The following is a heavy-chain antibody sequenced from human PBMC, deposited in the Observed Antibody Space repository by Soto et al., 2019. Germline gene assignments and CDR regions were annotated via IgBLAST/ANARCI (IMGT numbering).Heavy chain of an antibody. CDR1: GGSGSSGPYH. CDR3: MRSHGAY. CDR2: ISYSGTA. J-gene: IGHJ4*02. Sequence: QVQLQESGPGLVKTSETLSLTCTVSGGSGSSGPYHWNWVRQPPGKGLEWIGHISYSGTANYNPSLRGRVIMATDTSMNQFSLWLTSVTAADTAVYYCMRSHGAYWGQGALVTVSP. V-gene: IGHV4-61*01. D-gene: IGHD2-8*01.